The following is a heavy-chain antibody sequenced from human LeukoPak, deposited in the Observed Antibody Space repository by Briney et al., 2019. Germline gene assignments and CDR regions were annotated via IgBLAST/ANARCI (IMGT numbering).Heavy chain of an antibody. CDR2: IWYDGSNK. D-gene: IGHD3-10*01. Sequence: GGSLRLSCAASGFTFSSYGMHWVRQAPGKGLEWVADIWYDGSNKYYADSVKGRFTISRDNSKNTLYLQMNSLRAEDTAVYYCANAQQPYGSGSARNWGQGTLVTVSS. CDR1: GFTFSSYG. V-gene: IGHV3-33*06. J-gene: IGHJ4*02. CDR3: ANAQQPYGSGSARN.